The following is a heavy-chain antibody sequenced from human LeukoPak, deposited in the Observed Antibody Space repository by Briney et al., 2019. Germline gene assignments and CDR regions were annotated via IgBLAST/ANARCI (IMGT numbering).Heavy chain of an antibody. D-gene: IGHD4/OR15-4a*01. J-gene: IGHJ4*02. CDR1: GFTFSSYW. Sequence: GGSLRLSCAASGFTFSSYWMHWVPHAPGKGLVWVSRLNSDGSSTSYADSVKGRFTVSRDNAKNTLYLQMNSLRAEDTAVYYCARDRLTFLDYWGQGTLVTVSS. V-gene: IGHV3-74*01. CDR2: LNSDGSST. CDR3: ARDRLTFLDY.